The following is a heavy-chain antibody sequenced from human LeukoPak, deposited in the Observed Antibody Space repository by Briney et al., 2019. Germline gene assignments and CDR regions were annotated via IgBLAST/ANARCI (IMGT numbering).Heavy chain of an antibody. CDR3: AKDKSGYCSSTSCYVWAAFDI. CDR2: ISYDGSNK. D-gene: IGHD2-2*01. Sequence: GGSLRLSCAASGFTFSSYGMHWVRQAPGKGLEWVAVISYDGSNKYYADSVKGRFTISRDNSKNTLYLQMNSLRAEDTAVYYCAKDKSGYCSSTSCYVWAAFDIWGQGTMVTVSS. CDR1: GFTFSSYG. J-gene: IGHJ3*02. V-gene: IGHV3-30*18.